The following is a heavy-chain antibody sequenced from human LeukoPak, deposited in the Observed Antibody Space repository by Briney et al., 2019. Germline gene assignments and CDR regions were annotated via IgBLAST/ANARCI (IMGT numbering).Heavy chain of an antibody. Sequence: ASVKVSCKASGGTFSSYAISWVRQAPGQGLEWMGGIIPIFGPANYAQKFQGRVTITADESTSTAYMELSSLRSEDTAVYYCASEGYCSTTSCFFFAYWGQGTLVTVSS. CDR1: GGTFSSYA. V-gene: IGHV1-69*13. CDR3: ASEGYCSTTSCFFFAY. CDR2: IIPIFGPA. D-gene: IGHD2-2*01. J-gene: IGHJ4*02.